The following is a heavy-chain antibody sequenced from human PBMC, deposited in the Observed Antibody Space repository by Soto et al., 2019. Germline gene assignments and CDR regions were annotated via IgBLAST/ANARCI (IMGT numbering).Heavy chain of an antibody. Sequence: QEQLVESGGGVVQAGRSLRLSCAASGFTFNFFGMHWVRQAPGKGLEWVAVISYDGREKYYADSVKGRSTMSRDNSKNMVYLEMSSLRPEDTSVYYCAKERRYSFDAFDIWGHGTMVTVSS. CDR1: GFTFNFFG. J-gene: IGHJ3*02. CDR2: ISYDGREK. D-gene: IGHD5-12*01. V-gene: IGHV3-30*18. CDR3: AKERRYSFDAFDI.